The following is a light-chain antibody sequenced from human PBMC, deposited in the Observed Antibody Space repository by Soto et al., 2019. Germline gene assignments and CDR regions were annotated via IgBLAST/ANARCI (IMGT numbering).Light chain of an antibody. V-gene: IGKV3-15*01. CDR3: QQYNYWPYT. CDR1: QSVSSN. CDR2: GAS. Sequence: ETVMTQSPATLPVSPGERATLSCRASQSVSSNLAWYQQKPGQAPRLLIYGASTRATGIPARFSGSGPGTEFTLTISSLQSEDFAVYYCQQYNYWPYTFGQGTKLEIK. J-gene: IGKJ2*01.